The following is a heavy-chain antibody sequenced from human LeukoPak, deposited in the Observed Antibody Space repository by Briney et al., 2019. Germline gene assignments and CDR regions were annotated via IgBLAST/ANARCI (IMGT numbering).Heavy chain of an antibody. CDR1: GFTFSSYW. V-gene: IGHV3-23*01. D-gene: IGHD3-22*01. CDR2: ISGSGDNT. CDR3: AKGSYYDSSGSFYFDY. J-gene: IGHJ4*02. Sequence: GGSLRLSCAASGFTFSSYWMNWARQAPGKGLEWVSGISGSGDNTYYADSVKGRFTISRDNSKNTLYVQVNSLGTEDTAAYYCAKGSYYDSSGSFYFDYWGQGTLVTVSS.